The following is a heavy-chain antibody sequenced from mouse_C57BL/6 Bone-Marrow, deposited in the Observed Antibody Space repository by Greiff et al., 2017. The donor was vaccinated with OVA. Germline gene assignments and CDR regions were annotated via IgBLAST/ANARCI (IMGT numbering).Heavy chain of an antibody. CDR2: IWTGGGT. J-gene: IGHJ4*01. CDR3: ARPYYYGSTNYYAMDY. V-gene: IGHV2-9-1*01. CDR1: GFSLTSYA. D-gene: IGHD1-1*01. Sequence: VKLMESGPGLVAPSQSLSITCTVSGFSLTSYAISWVRQPPGKGLEWLGVIWTGGGTNYNSALKSRLSISKDNSKSQVFLKMNSLQTDDTARYYCARPYYYGSTNYYAMDYWGQGTSVTVSS.